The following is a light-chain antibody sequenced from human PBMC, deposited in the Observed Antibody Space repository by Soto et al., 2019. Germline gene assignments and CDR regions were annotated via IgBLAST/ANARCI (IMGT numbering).Light chain of an antibody. CDR1: QRVSRN. CDR2: DAS. V-gene: IGKV3-15*01. Sequence: EVVMTQSPATLSVSPGERATLSCRASQRVSRNLAWYQQRPGRAPRLLIYDASTRATNILTRFSGRGSGTEFTLTISSLQSEDFAVYYCQQYNHWPLYTFGQGTKLEIK. CDR3: QQYNHWPLYT. J-gene: IGKJ2*01.